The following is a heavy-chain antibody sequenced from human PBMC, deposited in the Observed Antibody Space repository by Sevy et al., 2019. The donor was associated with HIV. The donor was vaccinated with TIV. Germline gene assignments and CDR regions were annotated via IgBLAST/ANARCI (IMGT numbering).Heavy chain of an antibody. J-gene: IGHJ6*02. V-gene: IGHV3-30*04. D-gene: IGHD3-9*01. CDR1: GFTFSDSA. CDR2: ISYDGRNK. CDR3: AKDFTGYNGMDV. Sequence: GGSLRLSCRGSGFTFSDSAVHWVRQGPGKGLEWVAVISYDGRNKFYGDSVKGRFTISRDNSKNMLYLQVNSLTTEDTAVYYCAKDFTGYNGMDVWGQGTMVTVSS.